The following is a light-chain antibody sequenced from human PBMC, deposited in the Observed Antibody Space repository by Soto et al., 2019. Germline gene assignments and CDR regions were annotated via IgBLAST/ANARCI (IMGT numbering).Light chain of an antibody. Sequence: QSVRTQPASVSWSPGQSITISCTGTSSTVGGFNVVSLYQQHPGKAPKVIIYEGIKRPSGVSNRFSGSNSGSTASLTISGLQAEDEADYYCCSYVGATTYVFGTGTKVT. V-gene: IGLV2-23*01. J-gene: IGLJ1*01. CDR1: SSTVGGFNV. CDR3: CSYVGATTYV. CDR2: EGI.